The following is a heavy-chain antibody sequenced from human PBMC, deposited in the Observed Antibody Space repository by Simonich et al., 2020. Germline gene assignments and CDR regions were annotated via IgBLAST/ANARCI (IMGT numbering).Heavy chain of an antibody. CDR3: ARTNTMRELDTMVRGVDYFDY. D-gene: IGHD3-10*01. Sequence: QVQLVQSGAEVKKPGSSVKVSCKASGGTFSSYAISWVQQAPGKGLEWMGGIIPIRGIANYSQKVQGRVTITADKSTSTAYMELSSLRSEDTDVYYCARTNTMRELDTMVRGVDYFDYWGQGTLVTVSS. V-gene: IGHV1-69*09. CDR1: GGTFSSYA. J-gene: IGHJ4*02. CDR2: IIPIRGIA.